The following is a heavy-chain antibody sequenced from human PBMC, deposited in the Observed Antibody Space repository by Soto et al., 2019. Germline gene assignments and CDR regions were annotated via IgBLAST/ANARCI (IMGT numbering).Heavy chain of an antibody. D-gene: IGHD3-10*01. J-gene: IGHJ6*02. CDR3: ARPLPMVRGVVPYYYYGMDG. CDR1: GGTFSSYA. CDR2: IIPIFGTA. V-gene: IGHV1-69*13. Sequence: SVKVSCKASGGTFSSYAISWVRQAPGQGLEWMGWIIPIFGTANYAQKFQGRVTITADESTSTAYMELSSLRSEDTAVYYCARPLPMVRGVVPYYYYGMDGWGQGTTVTV.